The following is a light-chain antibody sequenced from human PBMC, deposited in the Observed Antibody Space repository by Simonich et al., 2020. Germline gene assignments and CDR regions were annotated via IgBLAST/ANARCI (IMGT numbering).Light chain of an antibody. V-gene: IGLV6-57*01. Sequence: NFMLTQPHSVSESPGKTVTISCTRSSGSIAINYVQWYQQRPRSSPTTGIYEDKQRPSGVPDRFSGSIDSSSNSASLTISGLKTEDEADYYCQSYDSSNRVFGGGTKLTVL. CDR1: SGSIAINY. CDR3: QSYDSSNRV. J-gene: IGLJ3*02. CDR2: EDK.